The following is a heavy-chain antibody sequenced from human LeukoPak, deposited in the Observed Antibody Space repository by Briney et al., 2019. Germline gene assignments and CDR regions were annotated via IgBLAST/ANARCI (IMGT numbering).Heavy chain of an antibody. CDR1: GGTFSSYA. V-gene: IGHV1-69*06. D-gene: IGHD6-13*01. CDR3: AGLPLPSHKHSTTGIAAAGNDY. J-gene: IGHJ4*02. Sequence: GASVKVSCKASGGTFSSYAISWVRQAPGQGLEWMGGIIPIFGTANYAQKFQGRVTITADKSTSTAYMELGSLRSEDTAVYYCAGLPLPSHKHSTTGIAAAGNDYWGQGTLVTVSS. CDR2: IIPIFGTA.